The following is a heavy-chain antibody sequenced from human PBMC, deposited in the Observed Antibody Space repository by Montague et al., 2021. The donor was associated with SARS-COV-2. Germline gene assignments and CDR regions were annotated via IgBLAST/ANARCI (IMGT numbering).Heavy chain of an antibody. V-gene: IGHV4-59*13. J-gene: IGHJ4*02. CDR2: VYYGGPT. CDR1: GVSISGYY. D-gene: IGHD1-26*01. CDR3: ARTTELQPFDF. Sequence: SETLSLTCTVSGVSISGYYWSWIRRPPGRGLEWIGYVYYGGPTNYNPSLKSRVSISGDTSKNYFSLRLRSVTTADTAVYYCARTTELQPFDFWGQGTLVTVSS.